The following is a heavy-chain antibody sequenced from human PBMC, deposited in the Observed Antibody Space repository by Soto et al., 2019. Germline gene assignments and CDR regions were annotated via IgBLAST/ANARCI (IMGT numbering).Heavy chain of an antibody. Sequence: ETLSLTCAVYGGSFSGYYWSWIRQPPGKGLEWIGEINHSGSTNYNPSLKSRVTISVDTSKNQFSLKLSSVTAADTAVYYCARASLKGYYYYYYGMDVWGQGTTVTVSS. V-gene: IGHV4-34*01. CDR1: GGSFSGYY. CDR2: INHSGST. CDR3: ARASLKGYYYYYYGMDV. J-gene: IGHJ6*02.